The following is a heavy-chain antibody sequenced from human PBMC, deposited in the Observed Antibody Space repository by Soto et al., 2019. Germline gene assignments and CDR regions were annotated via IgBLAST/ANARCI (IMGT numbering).Heavy chain of an antibody. CDR3: ARQGPNTKIVLGKHYAADI. Sequence: PSETTSLTCTVCSGSIYSTRYYWALIHQPPGKGLEWTGAIYYDGTTYYTESLKSRVSISVDTSKNQFSLKLNSVTAADTAVYFCARQGPNTKIVLGKHYAADIWGQGTALTVSS. CDR1: SGSIYSTRYY. CDR2: IYYDGTT. D-gene: IGHD3-22*01. J-gene: IGHJ6*02. V-gene: IGHV4-39*01.